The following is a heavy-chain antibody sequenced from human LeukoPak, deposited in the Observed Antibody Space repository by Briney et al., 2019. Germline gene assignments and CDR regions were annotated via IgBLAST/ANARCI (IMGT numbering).Heavy chain of an antibody. CDR3: ARNGIAAEVTAFDI. CDR1: GFTFSNYG. D-gene: IGHD6-13*01. CDR2: IRYDGDNQ. Sequence: TGGSLRLSCAASGFTFSNYGMHWVRQAPGKGLEWVAFIRYDGDNQYYADSVKGRFTISRDNSKNTLYLQMNSLRAEDTAVYYCARNGIAAEVTAFDIWGQGTMVTVSS. J-gene: IGHJ3*02. V-gene: IGHV3-30*02.